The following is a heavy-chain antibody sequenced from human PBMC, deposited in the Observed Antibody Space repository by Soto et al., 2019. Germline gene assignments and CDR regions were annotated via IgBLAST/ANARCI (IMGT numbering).Heavy chain of an antibody. J-gene: IGHJ5*02. CDR2: IYYSGST. V-gene: IGHV4-59*08. CDR3: ARAKAPLYSSSWYWFDP. Sequence: QVQLQESGPGLVKPSETLSLTCTVSGGSISSYYWSWIRQPPGKGLEWIGYIYYSGSTNYNPSLKRRVNISVDTSKNQFSLKLSSVTAADTAVYYCARAKAPLYSSSWYWFDPWGQGTLVTVSS. CDR1: GGSISSYY. D-gene: IGHD6-13*01.